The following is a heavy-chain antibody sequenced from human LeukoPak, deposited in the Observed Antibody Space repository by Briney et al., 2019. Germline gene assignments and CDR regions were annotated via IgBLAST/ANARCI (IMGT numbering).Heavy chain of an antibody. CDR2: IYYSGST. CDR1: GGSVSSGSYY. V-gene: IGHV4-61*01. D-gene: IGHD3-10*01. Sequence: PSETLSLTCTVSGGSVSSGSYYWSWIRQPPGKGLEWIGYIYYSGSTNYNPSLKSRVTISVDTSKNQFSLKLSSVTAADTAVYYCERDSVYYYGSGSALAYSYYGMDVWGKGTTVTVSS. J-gene: IGHJ6*04. CDR3: ERDSVYYYGSGSALAYSYYGMDV.